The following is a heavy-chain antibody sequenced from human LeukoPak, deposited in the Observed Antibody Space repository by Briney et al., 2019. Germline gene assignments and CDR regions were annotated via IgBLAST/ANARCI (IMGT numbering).Heavy chain of an antibody. CDR3: ARHSSYALRHSGYYYRMDV. D-gene: IGHD2-8*01. CDR1: GGSISSYY. Sequence: SETLSLTCTVSGGSISSYYWSWIRQPPGKGLEWFGYIYYSGSTNCNPSLKSRVTISVDTSKNQFSLKLSSVTAADTAVYFCARHSSYALRHSGYYYRMDVWGQGTTVTVSS. J-gene: IGHJ6*02. CDR2: IYYSGST. V-gene: IGHV4-59*08.